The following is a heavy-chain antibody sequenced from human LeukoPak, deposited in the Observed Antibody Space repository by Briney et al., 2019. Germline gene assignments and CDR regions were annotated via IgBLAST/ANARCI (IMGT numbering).Heavy chain of an antibody. J-gene: IGHJ4*02. D-gene: IGHD5/OR15-5a*01. CDR1: GFTFSSYT. CDR3: ARGVAPAWDY. CDR2: ISSSSSYI. Sequence: PGGSLRLSCAASGFTFSSYTMNWVRQAPGKGLEWVSSISSSSSYIYYADSVKGRFTISRDNAKNSLYLQMNSLRAEDTAVYYCARGVAPAWDYWGQGTLVTVSS. V-gene: IGHV3-21*01.